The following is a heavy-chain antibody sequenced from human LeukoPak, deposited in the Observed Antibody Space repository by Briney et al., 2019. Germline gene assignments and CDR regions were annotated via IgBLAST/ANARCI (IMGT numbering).Heavy chain of an antibody. J-gene: IGHJ6*03. Sequence: SVKVSCKASGGTFSSYDISWVRQAPGQGLEWMGGINPIFGTANYAQKFQGRVTMTTDESTSTAYMELSNLRSEDTAVYYCARGSNFSFHQLRWYYMDVWGKGTTVTVSS. CDR1: GGTFSSYD. CDR2: INPIFGTA. V-gene: IGHV1-69*05. D-gene: IGHD2-2*01. CDR3: ARGSNFSFHQLRWYYMDV.